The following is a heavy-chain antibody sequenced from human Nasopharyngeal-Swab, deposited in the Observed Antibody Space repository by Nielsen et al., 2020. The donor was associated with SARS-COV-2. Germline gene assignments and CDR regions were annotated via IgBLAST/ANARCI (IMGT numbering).Heavy chain of an antibody. V-gene: IGHV3-30-3*01. Sequence: GESLKIPCAASGFTFSRYAMHWVPQAPGKGLGWVAVISYDGSNKYYADSVKGRFTISRDNSKNTLYLQMNSLRAEDTAVYYCARAVAGYYYMDVWGKGTTVTVSS. J-gene: IGHJ6*03. CDR2: ISYDGSNK. CDR3: ARAVAGYYYMDV. CDR1: GFTFSRYA. D-gene: IGHD6-19*01.